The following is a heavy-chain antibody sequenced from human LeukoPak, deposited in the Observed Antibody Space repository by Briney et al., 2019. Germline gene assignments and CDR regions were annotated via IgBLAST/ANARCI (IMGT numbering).Heavy chain of an antibody. D-gene: IGHD3-10*01. CDR2: ISGSGGST. CDR1: GFTFSSYA. Sequence: PGGSLRLSCAASGFTFSSYAMSWARQAPGKGLEWVSAISGSGGSTYYADSVKGRFTISRDNSKNTLYLQMNSLRAEDTAVYYCASMVRGDNWFDPWGQGTLVTVSS. CDR3: ASMVRGDNWFDP. J-gene: IGHJ5*02. V-gene: IGHV3-23*01.